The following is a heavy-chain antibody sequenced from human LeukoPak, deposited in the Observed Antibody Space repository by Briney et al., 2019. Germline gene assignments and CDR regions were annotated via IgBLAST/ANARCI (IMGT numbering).Heavy chain of an antibody. V-gene: IGHV4-59*08. CDR3: ARQKDSGTYPFDY. CDR2: IYYSGST. CDR1: GGSISSYY. D-gene: IGHD1-26*01. J-gene: IGHJ4*02. Sequence: SETLSLTCTVSGGSISSYYWSWIRQPPGKGLEWIGYIYYSGSTNYNPSLKSRVTISVDTSKNQFSLKLSSVTAADTAVYYCARQKDSGTYPFDYWGQGTLVTVSS.